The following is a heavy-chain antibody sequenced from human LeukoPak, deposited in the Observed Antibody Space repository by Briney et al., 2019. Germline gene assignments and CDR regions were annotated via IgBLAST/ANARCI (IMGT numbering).Heavy chain of an antibody. CDR2: IYTSGST. CDR1: GGFISSYY. V-gene: IGHV4-4*07. CDR3: ARENSGSYREFDY. D-gene: IGHD1-26*01. Sequence: SETLSLTCTVSGGFISSYYWSWIRQPAGKGLEWIGRIYTSGSTNYNASLKSRVSMSVDTSKNQFSLKLSPVTAADTAVFYCARENSGSYREFDYWGQGTLVTVSS. J-gene: IGHJ4*02.